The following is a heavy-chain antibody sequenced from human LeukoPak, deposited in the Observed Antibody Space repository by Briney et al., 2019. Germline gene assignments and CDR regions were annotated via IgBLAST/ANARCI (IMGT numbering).Heavy chain of an antibody. CDR3: ASPGGWYPLDY. CDR2: ISGSGGST. CDR1: GFTFSSYG. Sequence: GSLRLSCAASGFTFSSYGMSWVRQAPGKGLEWVSAISGSGGSTYYADSVKGRFTISRDNAKNSLYLQMNSLRAEDTAVYYCASPGGWYPLDYWGQGTLVTVSS. D-gene: IGHD6-19*01. V-gene: IGHV3-23*01. J-gene: IGHJ4*02.